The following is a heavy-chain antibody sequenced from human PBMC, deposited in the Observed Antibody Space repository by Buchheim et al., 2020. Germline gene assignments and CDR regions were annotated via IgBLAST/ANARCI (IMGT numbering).Heavy chain of an antibody. J-gene: IGHJ4*02. D-gene: IGHD3-3*01. V-gene: IGHV4-59*01. Sequence: QVQLQESGPGLVKPSETLSLTCSVSGASMNGYFWTWLRQPPGKGLEWIGYVYYSGTSKYNPSLKSRVTTSLDTTRQQFSLKLSSVTAADTAVYYCARGGCTFCSDGRCHAHFLDYWGQGAL. CDR2: VYYSGTS. CDR3: ARGGCTFCSDGRCHAHFLDY. CDR1: GASMNGYF.